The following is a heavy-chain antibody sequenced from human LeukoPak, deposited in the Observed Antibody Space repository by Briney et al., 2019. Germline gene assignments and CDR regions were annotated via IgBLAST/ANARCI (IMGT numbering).Heavy chain of an antibody. CDR3: ARAAYSGYDWGQFDY. J-gene: IGHJ4*02. D-gene: IGHD5-12*01. Sequence: GASVKVSCKASGYTFTGYYMHWVRQAPGQGLEWMGWINPNSGGTNYAQKFQGRVTMTRDTSISTAYMELSRLRSDDTAVYYCARAAYSGYDWGQFDYWGQGTLVTVSS. CDR1: GYTFTGYY. CDR2: INPNSGGT. V-gene: IGHV1-2*02.